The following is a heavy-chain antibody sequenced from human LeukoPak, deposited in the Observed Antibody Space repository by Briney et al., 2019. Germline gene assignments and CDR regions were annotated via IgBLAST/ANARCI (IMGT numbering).Heavy chain of an antibody. CDR2: ISSSSSYI. V-gene: IGHV3-21*01. D-gene: IGHD1-26*01. CDR3: ARQNTRGIVGANDY. Sequence: GGSLRLSCAASGFTFSSYSMNWVHQAPGKGLEWVSSISSSSSYIYYADSVKGRFTISRDNAKNSLYLQMNSLRAEDTAVYYCARQNTRGIVGANDYWGQGTLVTVSS. J-gene: IGHJ4*02. CDR1: GFTFSSYS.